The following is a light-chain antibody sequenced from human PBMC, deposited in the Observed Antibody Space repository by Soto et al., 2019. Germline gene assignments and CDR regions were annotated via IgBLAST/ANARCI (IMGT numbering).Light chain of an antibody. Sequence: QPVLTQSPSASASLGASVKLTCTLSSGHSSYTIAWHQQQPEKGPRYLMKLNSDGSHSKGDGIPDRFSGSSSGAERYLTISSLQSADEADYFCQTWTTGIHVFGSGTKLTVL. J-gene: IGLJ1*01. V-gene: IGLV4-69*02. CDR2: LNSDGSH. CDR3: QTWTTGIHV. CDR1: SGHSSYT.